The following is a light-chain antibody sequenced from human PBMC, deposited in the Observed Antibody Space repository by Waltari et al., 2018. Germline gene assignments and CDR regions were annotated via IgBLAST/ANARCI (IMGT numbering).Light chain of an antibody. CDR3: QNHERLPAT. CDR2: GAS. J-gene: IGKJ1*01. V-gene: IGKV3-20*01. CDR1: QSIRRY. Sequence: DIVLTQSPGTLSLSAGERATLSCRASQSIRRYLAWYQQKPDQAPRLLIYGASSRATGIPDRFSGSGSGTDFSLTISRLEPEDFAVYYCQNHERLPATFGQGTKVEIK.